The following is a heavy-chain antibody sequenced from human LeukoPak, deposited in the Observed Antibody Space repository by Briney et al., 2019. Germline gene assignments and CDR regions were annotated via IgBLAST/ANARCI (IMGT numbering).Heavy chain of an antibody. V-gene: IGHV3-33*01. CDR3: ARGPPRWQLASYMDV. Sequence: GGSLRLSCAASGFTFSSYGMHWVRQAPGKGLEWVAVIWYDGSNKYYADSVKGRFTISRDNSKNTLYLQMNSLRAEDTAVYYCARGPPRWQLASYMDVWGKGTTVTVSS. J-gene: IGHJ6*03. D-gene: IGHD6-13*01. CDR1: GFTFSSYG. CDR2: IWYDGSNK.